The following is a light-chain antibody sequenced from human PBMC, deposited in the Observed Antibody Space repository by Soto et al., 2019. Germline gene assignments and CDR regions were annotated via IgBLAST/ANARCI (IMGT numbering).Light chain of an antibody. Sequence: QSLLTQPPSVSAAPGQRVTISCSGATSNIGENYVSWYQQVPGTAPRLLIYETDERPSGTPDRFSGSKSGTSATLDITGLQTGDEADYYCGTWYNSLRVGLFGGGTKVTVL. J-gene: IGLJ2*01. CDR2: ETD. CDR1: TSNIGENY. V-gene: IGLV1-51*01. CDR3: GTWYNSLRVGL.